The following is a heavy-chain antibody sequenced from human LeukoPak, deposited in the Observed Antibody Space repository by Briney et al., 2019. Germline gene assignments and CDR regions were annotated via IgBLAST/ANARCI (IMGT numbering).Heavy chain of an antibody. Sequence: ASVKVSCKVSGYTLTELSMHWVRQAPGKGLEWMGGFDPEDGETIYAQKFQGRVTMTEDTSTDTAYMELSSLRSEDTAVYYCATRRLDILTGYYRHNWFDPWGQGTLVTVSS. CDR2: FDPEDGET. D-gene: IGHD3-9*01. V-gene: IGHV1-24*01. CDR3: ATRRLDILTGYYRHNWFDP. J-gene: IGHJ5*02. CDR1: GYTLTELS.